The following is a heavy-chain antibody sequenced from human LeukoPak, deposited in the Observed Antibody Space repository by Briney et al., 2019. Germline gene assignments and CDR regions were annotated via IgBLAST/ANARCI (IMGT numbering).Heavy chain of an antibody. Sequence: GGSLRLSCAASGFTFNNYAMNWVRQAPGKGLEWVSGISGSGGSTCYADSVKGRFTISRDNSKNTLYLQMNRLRAEDTAVYFCAKDPLSYYDSSGYRYFDYWGQGTLVTVSS. J-gene: IGHJ4*02. CDR1: GFTFNNYA. CDR2: ISGSGGST. CDR3: AKDPLSYYDSSGYRYFDY. V-gene: IGHV3-23*01. D-gene: IGHD3-22*01.